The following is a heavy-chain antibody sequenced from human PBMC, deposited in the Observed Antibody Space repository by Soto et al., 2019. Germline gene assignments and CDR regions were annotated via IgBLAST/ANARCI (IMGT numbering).Heavy chain of an antibody. CDR1: GYTFTSYG. CDR2: ISAYNGNT. J-gene: IGHJ3*02. CDR3: AKEGSSTAYSSSWYPEAFDI. D-gene: IGHD6-13*01. Sequence: GASVKVSCKASGYTFTSYGISWVRQAPGQGLEWMGWISAYNGNTNYAQKLQGRVTMTTDTSTSIAYMELRSLRSEDTAVYYCAKEGSSTAYSSSWYPEAFDIWGQGTMVTVSS. V-gene: IGHV1-18*01.